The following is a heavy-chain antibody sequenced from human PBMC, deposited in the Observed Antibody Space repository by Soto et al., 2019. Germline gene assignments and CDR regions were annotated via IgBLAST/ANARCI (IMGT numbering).Heavy chain of an antibody. V-gene: IGHV4-61*01. Sequence: TLSLSCTGSGGSVSSSSCYWSWIRQPPGKGLEWIGYIYNSGGTNYKPSLKSRVTLSVDTSKYEFCLNLTSVTAADTAAYFFVRDARGWNRRSYHYYGMDVWRQETTLTVSS. CDR3: VRDARGWNRRSYHYYGMDV. D-gene: IGHD6-19*01. CDR2: IYNSGGT. CDR1: GGSVSSSSCY. J-gene: IGHJ6*02.